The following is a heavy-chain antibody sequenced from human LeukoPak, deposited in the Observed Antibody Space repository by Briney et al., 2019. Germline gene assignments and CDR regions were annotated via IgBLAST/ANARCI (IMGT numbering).Heavy chain of an antibody. Sequence: GGSLRLSCAASGFTFSSYSMNWVRQAPGKGLEWVSSISSSSSYIYYADSVKGRFTTSRDNSNNTLYLQMNSLRAEDAAVYYCARDLSGDWYFDLWGRGTLVTVSS. V-gene: IGHV3-21*04. CDR3: ARDLSGDWYFDL. J-gene: IGHJ2*01. D-gene: IGHD7-27*01. CDR2: ISSSSSYI. CDR1: GFTFSSYS.